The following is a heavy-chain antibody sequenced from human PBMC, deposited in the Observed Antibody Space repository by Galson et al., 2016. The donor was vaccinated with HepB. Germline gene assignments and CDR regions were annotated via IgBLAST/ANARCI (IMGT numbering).Heavy chain of an antibody. J-gene: IGHJ4*02. CDR1: GYTFTSYH. V-gene: IGHV1-46*01. D-gene: IGHD4-11*01. CDR2: IDPSGGAT. CDR3: ARAQMTKATTGPWSPCNF. Sequence: SVKVSCKASGYTFTSYHIHWVRQAPGQGLEWMGIIDPSGGATNYAQKFQGRVTMTGDASTTTVYMKLSRLRSEDTAVYYCARAQMTKATTGPWSPCNFWGQGTLVAVSS.